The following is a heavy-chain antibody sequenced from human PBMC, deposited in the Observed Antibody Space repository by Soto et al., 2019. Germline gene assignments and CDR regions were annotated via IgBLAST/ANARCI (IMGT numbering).Heavy chain of an antibody. CDR1: GGSVISSNSY. CDR3: ARHRGSNWYYAFQI. Sequence: QLQLQESGPGLVKPSETLSLTCTVSGGSVISSNSYWGWIRQPPGKGLEWLGSISSGSSTYYNPSLKSQIPIFVGTSKNIFSLKMTSVTAADTAVYYCARHRGSNWYYAFQIWGQGTMVTVSS. V-gene: IGHV4-39*01. D-gene: IGHD6-13*01. J-gene: IGHJ3*02. CDR2: ISSGSST.